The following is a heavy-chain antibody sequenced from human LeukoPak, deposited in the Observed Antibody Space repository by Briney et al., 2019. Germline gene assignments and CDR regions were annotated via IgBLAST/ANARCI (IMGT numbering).Heavy chain of an antibody. J-gene: IGHJ4*02. D-gene: IGHD4-17*01. CDR2: ISYDGGNK. CDR3: ARPLHSLTVTKGYFDY. CDR1: AFSFSSYG. Sequence: GGSLRLSCAASAFSFSSYGMHWVRQAPGKGLEWVAVISYDGGNKYYADSVKGRFTISRDNSQNTLYLQMNSLRPEDTAVYYCARPLHSLTVTKGYFDYWGQGTLVTVSS. V-gene: IGHV3-30*03.